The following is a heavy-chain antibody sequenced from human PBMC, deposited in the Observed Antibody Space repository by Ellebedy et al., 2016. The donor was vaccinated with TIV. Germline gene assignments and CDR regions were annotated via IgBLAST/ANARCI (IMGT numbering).Heavy chain of an antibody. CDR2: ISASGATT. J-gene: IGHJ5*02. D-gene: IGHD4-17*01. Sequence: GESLKIFCAASGFTFNSYWMSWVRQAPGKGLEWVSAISASGATTYYTDSVKGRFTISRDNSNNTLYLQINGLRADDTALYYCAKESTSTTGDSDWFDPWGQGTLVTVSS. V-gene: IGHV3-23*01. CDR3: AKESTSTTGDSDWFDP. CDR1: GFTFNSYW.